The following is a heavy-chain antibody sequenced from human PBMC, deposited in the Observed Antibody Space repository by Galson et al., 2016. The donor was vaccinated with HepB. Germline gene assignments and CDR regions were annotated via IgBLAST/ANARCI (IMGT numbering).Heavy chain of an antibody. J-gene: IGHJ4*02. CDR1: GFTFINYD. CDR3: SRSIAMIRETPPLDD. D-gene: IGHD3-10*01. CDR2: ISSSSSKK. V-gene: IGHV3-21*03. Sequence: SLRLSCAASGFTFINYDMNWVRQAPGKGLEWVSSISSSSSKKYYADSVKGLFTISRDNAKNSLYLEMNGLRGEDTAVYYCSRSIAMIRETPPLDDWGQGTLVTVSS.